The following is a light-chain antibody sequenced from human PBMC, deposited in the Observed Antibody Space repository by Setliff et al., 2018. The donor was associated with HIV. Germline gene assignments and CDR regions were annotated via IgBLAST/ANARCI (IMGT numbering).Light chain of an antibody. V-gene: IGLV2-23*02. CDR3: CSYAGRGTVV. Sequence: QSVLTQPASVSGSPGQSITISCTGTSGDVGSYNLVSWYQQGPGKAPKLIIYGVNKRPSGVSNRLSGSKSGTTASLTISGLQADDESEYYCCSYAGRGTVVFGGGTKVTVL. CDR2: GVN. CDR1: SGDVGSYNL. J-gene: IGLJ2*01.